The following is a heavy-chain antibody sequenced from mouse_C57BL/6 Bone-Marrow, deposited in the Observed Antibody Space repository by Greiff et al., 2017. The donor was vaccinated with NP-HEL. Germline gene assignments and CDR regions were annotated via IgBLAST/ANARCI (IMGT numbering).Heavy chain of an antibody. CDR1: GYTFTSYG. CDR3: ARPSYYFDY. CDR2: IYPRSGNT. J-gene: IGHJ2*01. Sequence: QVHVKQSGAELARPGASVKLSCKASGYTFTSYGISWVKQRTGQGLEWIGEIYPRSGNTYYNEKFKGKATLTADKSSSTAYMELRSLTSEDSAVYFCARPSYYFDYWGQGTTLTVSS. V-gene: IGHV1-81*01.